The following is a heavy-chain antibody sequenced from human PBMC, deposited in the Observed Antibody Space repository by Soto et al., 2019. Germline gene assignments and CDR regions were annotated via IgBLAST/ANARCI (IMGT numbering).Heavy chain of an antibody. CDR2: INHSGST. V-gene: IGHV4-34*01. J-gene: IGHJ4*02. CDR3: AGPIQRWPRGAFDY. CDR1: GGSFSGYY. Sequence: QVQLQQWGAGLLKPSETLSLTCAVYGGSFSGYYWSWIRQPPGKGLEWIGEINHSGSTNYNPSLKSRVTIAVDTSKNQFSLKLSSVTAADTAVYYCAGPIQRWPRGAFDYWGQGTLVTVSS. D-gene: IGHD5-18*01.